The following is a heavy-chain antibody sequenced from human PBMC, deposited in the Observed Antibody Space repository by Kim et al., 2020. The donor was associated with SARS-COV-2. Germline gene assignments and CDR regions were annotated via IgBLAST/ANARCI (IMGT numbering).Heavy chain of an antibody. CDR1: GYTFTGYY. J-gene: IGHJ4*02. CDR3: ARAGYSSGWYGQLPDPPDY. D-gene: IGHD6-19*01. CDR2: INPNSGGT. Sequence: ASVKVSCKASGYTFTGYYMHWVRQAPGQGLEWMGWINPNSGGTNYAQKFQGWVTMTRDTSISTAYMELSRLRSDDTAVYYCARAGYSSGWYGQLPDPPDYWGQGTLVTVSS. V-gene: IGHV1-2*04.